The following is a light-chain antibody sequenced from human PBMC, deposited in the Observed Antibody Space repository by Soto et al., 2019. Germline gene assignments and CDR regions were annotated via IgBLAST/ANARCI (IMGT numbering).Light chain of an antibody. J-gene: IGLJ3*02. CDR2: SNN. CDR3: AAWDDGLNGVM. CDR1: TSNIGSNP. Sequence: QSVLTQPPSASGTPGQRVAIFCSGSTSNIGSNPVSWYQQFPETAPKLLIYSNNQRPSGVPDRFSGSKSGTSASLAISGLQSEDEADYYCAAWDDGLNGVMFGGGTKLTVL. V-gene: IGLV1-44*01.